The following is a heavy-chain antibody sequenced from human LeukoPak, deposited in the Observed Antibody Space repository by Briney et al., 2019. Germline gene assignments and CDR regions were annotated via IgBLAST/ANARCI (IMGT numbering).Heavy chain of an antibody. J-gene: IGHJ6*02. CDR1: GFTVSSNY. Sequence: GGSLRLSCAASGFTVSSNYMSWVRQAPGKGLEWVSVIYSGGSTYYADSVKGRFTISRDNSKNTLYLQMNSLRAEDTAVYYCARDLGREMATIWYYGMDVWGQGTTVTVSS. CDR2: IYSGGST. V-gene: IGHV3-53*01. CDR3: ARDLGREMATIWYYGMDV. D-gene: IGHD5-24*01.